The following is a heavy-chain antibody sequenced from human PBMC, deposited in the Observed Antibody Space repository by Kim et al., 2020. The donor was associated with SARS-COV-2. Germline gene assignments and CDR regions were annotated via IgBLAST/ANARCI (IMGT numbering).Heavy chain of an antibody. CDR1: GFTFSSYA. Sequence: GGSLRLSCAASGFTFSSYAMHWVRQAPGKGLEWVAVISYDGSNKYYADSVKGRFTISRDNSKNTLYLQMNSLRAEDTAVYYCARDVWAAHQGGWFDPWGQGTLVTVSS. D-gene: IGHD2-15*01. CDR2: ISYDGSNK. J-gene: IGHJ5*02. CDR3: ARDVWAAHQGGWFDP. V-gene: IGHV3-30*04.